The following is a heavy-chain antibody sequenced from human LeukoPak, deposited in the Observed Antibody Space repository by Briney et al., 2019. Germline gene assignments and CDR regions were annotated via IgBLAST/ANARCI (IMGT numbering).Heavy chain of an antibody. CDR1: GGSISPYY. D-gene: IGHD3-10*02. CDR3: ARSTGSTMFIDY. J-gene: IGHJ4*02. CDR2: IYYSGNT. V-gene: IGHV4-59*01. Sequence: PSETLSLTCTVSGGSISPYYWSWIRQPPGKGLDWLGYIYYSGNTEYKPSLKSRVAMSVDTSKNQFSLRLSSVTAADTAVYYCARSTGSTMFIDYWGQGTLVTVSS.